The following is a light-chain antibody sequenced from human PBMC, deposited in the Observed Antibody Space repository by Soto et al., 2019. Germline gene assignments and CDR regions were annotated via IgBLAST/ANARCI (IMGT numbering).Light chain of an antibody. J-gene: IGKJ1*01. CDR1: QSVSSSY. Sequence: EIVLTQSPGTLSLFPGERATLSCRASQSVSSSYLAWYQQKPGQAPRLLIYGTSSRATGIPDRFSGSGSGTDFTLTINRLEPEDFAVYYCHHYGSSPRTFGQGTKVEIK. CDR2: GTS. V-gene: IGKV3-20*01. CDR3: HHYGSSPRT.